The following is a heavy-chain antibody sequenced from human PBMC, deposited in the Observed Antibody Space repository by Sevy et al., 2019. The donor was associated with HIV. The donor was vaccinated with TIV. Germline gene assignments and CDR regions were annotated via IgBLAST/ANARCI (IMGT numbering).Heavy chain of an antibody. CDR2: ISSSSYI. CDR3: ARDPEWELKKFDY. Sequence: GGSLRLSCAASGFTFSSYSMNWVRQAPGKGLEWVSSISSSSYIYYADSVKGRFTISRDNAKNSLYLQMNSLRAEDTAVYYCARDPEWELKKFDYWGQGTLVTVSS. CDR1: GFTFSSYS. D-gene: IGHD1-26*01. V-gene: IGHV3-21*01. J-gene: IGHJ4*02.